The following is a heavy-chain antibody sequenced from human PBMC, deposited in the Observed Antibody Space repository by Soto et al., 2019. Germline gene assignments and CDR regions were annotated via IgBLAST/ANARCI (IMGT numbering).Heavy chain of an antibody. Sequence: ASVKVSCQASGGTFSSYAISWVRQAPGQGLEWMGGIIPIFGTANYAQKFQGRVTITADESTSTAYTELSSLRSEDTAVYYCARDYYDSSGYYEVDYWGQGTLVTVSS. CDR3: ARDYYDSSGYYEVDY. CDR2: IIPIFGTA. V-gene: IGHV1-69*13. D-gene: IGHD3-22*01. CDR1: GGTFSSYA. J-gene: IGHJ4*02.